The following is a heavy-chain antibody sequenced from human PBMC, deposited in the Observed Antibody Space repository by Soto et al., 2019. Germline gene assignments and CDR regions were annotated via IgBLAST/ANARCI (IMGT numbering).Heavy chain of an antibody. D-gene: IGHD3-10*01. CDR1: GFTFSSYA. CDR3: ARGDRGGSGSTASYYYSGLDV. Sequence: DVQLLESGGHLVQPGGSLRLSCAASGFTFSSYAMSWVRQAPGKGLEWVSSVSAGGDMTYYSDSVKGRFTISRDNSNNALFLQMNRQRIEDTALYYCARGDRGGSGSTASYYYSGLDVWGQGTTVTVS. CDR2: VSAGGDMT. V-gene: IGHV3-23*01. J-gene: IGHJ6*02.